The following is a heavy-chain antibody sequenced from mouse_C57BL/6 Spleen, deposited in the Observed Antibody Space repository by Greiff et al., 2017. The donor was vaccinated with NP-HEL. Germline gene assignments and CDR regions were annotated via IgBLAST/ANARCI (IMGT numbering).Heavy chain of an antibody. J-gene: IGHJ2*01. Sequence: EVMLVESGGDLVKPGGSLKLSCAASGFTFSSYGMSWVRQTPDKRLEWVATISSGGSYTYYPDSVKGRFTISRDNAKNTLYLQMSSLKSEDTAMYYCARLGLDGSSYHYFDYWGQGTTLTVSS. V-gene: IGHV5-6*01. CDR2: ISSGGSYT. D-gene: IGHD1-1*01. CDR1: GFTFSSYG. CDR3: ARLGLDGSSYHYFDY.